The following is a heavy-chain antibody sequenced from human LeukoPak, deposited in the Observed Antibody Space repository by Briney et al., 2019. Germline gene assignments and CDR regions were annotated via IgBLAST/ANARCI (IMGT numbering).Heavy chain of an antibody. CDR3: ARDHPYGSGSYDFDY. CDR2: ISSSSSYI. V-gene: IGHV3-21*01. CDR1: GFTFSGYA. J-gene: IGHJ4*02. D-gene: IGHD3-10*01. Sequence: GGSLRLSCAASGFTFSGYAMNWVRQAPGKGLEWVSSISSSSSYIYYADSVKGRFTISRDNAKNSLYLQMNSLRAEDTAVYYCARDHPYGSGSYDFDYWGQGTLVTVSS.